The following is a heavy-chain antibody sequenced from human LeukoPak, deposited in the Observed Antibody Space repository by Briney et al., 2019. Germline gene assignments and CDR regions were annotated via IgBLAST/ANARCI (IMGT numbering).Heavy chain of an antibody. CDR3: ARDYTEDEVDF. V-gene: IGHV7-4-1*02. J-gene: IGHJ4*02. Sequence: GASVKVSCKASGYSFTSYAMNWVRQAPGQGLEWMGWINTNTGNPTYAQGFTGRFVFSLGTSVSTAYLQISSLKAEDTAVYYCARDYTEDEVDFWGQGTLVTVSS. CDR1: GYSFTSYA. D-gene: IGHD3-16*01. CDR2: INTNTGNP.